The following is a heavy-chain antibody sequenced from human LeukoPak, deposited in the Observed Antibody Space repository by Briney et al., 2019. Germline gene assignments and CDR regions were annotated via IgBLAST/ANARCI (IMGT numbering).Heavy chain of an antibody. CDR1: GGTFSSHA. J-gene: IGHJ3*02. V-gene: IGHV1-69*13. D-gene: IGHD1-1*01. Sequence: SVKVSCKASGGTFSSHAISWVRQAPGQGLEWMGGIIPIFGTANYAQKFQGRVTITADESTSTAYMELSSLRSEDTAVYYCARDRGANWDDAFDIWGQGTMVTVSS. CDR2: IIPIFGTA. CDR3: ARDRGANWDDAFDI.